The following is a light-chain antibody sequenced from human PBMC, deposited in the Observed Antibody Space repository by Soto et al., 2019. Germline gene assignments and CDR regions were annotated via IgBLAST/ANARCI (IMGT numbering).Light chain of an antibody. CDR1: QGIGTY. CDR3: QQVDSYPLT. CDR2: ASS. Sequence: IQLTQSPSSLSASVGDRVTVTCRASQGIGTYLVWYQQKSGKAPTVLIYASSTLQTGVPSRFSGSGSGADFSLTISSLHPENVATYYCQQVDSYPLTFGQGTKVDIK. V-gene: IGKV1-9*01. J-gene: IGKJ1*01.